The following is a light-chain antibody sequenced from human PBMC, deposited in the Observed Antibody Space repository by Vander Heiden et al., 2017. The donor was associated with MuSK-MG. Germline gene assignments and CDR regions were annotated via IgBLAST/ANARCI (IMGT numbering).Light chain of an antibody. CDR3: QPRFT. Sequence: EIVLTQSPATLSLSPGERATLSCRASQSVSSYLAGYQQKPGQAPRLLIYDASNRATGIRARFSGSGSGTDFTLTISSLEPEDFAGYDCQPRFTFGHGTKVDIK. CDR1: QSVSSY. V-gene: IGKV3-11*01. J-gene: IGKJ3*01. CDR2: DAS.